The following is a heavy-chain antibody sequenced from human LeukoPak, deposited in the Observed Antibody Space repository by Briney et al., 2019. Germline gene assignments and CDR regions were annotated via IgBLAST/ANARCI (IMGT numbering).Heavy chain of an antibody. V-gene: IGHV4-31*03. CDR2: IYYSGST. J-gene: IGHJ3*02. D-gene: IGHD3-10*01. CDR3: ARENYYGSAKVNAFDI. Sequence: SETLSLTYTVSGGSISSGGYYWSWIRQHPGKGLEWIGYIYYSGSTYYNPSLKSRVTISVDTSKNQFSLKLSSVTAADTAVYYCARENYYGSAKVNAFDIWGQGTMVTVSS. CDR1: GGSISSGGYY.